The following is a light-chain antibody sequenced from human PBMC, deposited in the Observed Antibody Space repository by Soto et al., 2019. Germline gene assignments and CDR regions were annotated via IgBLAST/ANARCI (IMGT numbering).Light chain of an antibody. CDR1: QSIRSW. Sequence: DIQMTQSPSTLSASVGDRVTITCRASQSIRSWLAWYQQKPGKAPKVLIYDASSLESGVPSRFRGSGSGTEFTLTISSLQPDDFATYYCQQNNGYSWTFRQGTKV. J-gene: IGKJ1*01. CDR3: QQNNGYSWT. CDR2: DAS. V-gene: IGKV1-5*01.